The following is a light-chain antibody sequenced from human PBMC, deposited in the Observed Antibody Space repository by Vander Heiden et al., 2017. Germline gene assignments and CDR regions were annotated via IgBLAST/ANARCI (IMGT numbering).Light chain of an antibody. CDR2: SNN. CDR3: AAWDDSLNGPV. J-gene: IGLJ3*02. CDR1: SSNIGINT. V-gene: IGLV1-44*01. Sequence: SVLTQPPSASGTPGPRVTISWSGSSSNIGINTVNWYQQLPGTAPKLLIDSNNQRPSGVPDRFSGSKSGTSASLAISGLQSEDEADYYCAAWDDSLNGPVFGGGTKLTVL.